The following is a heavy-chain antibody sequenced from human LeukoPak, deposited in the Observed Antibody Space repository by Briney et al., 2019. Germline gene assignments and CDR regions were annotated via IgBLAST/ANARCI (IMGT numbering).Heavy chain of an antibody. CDR1: GYTFTSYY. J-gene: IGHJ4*02. CDR3: ARGARVPTF. CDR2: IIPIFGTA. Sequence: SVKVSCKASGYTFTSYYMHWVRQAPGQGLEWMGGIIPIFGTANYAQKFQGRVTITADESTSTAYMELSSLRSEDTAVYYCARGARVPTFWGQGTLVTVSS. V-gene: IGHV1-69*13. D-gene: IGHD6-6*01.